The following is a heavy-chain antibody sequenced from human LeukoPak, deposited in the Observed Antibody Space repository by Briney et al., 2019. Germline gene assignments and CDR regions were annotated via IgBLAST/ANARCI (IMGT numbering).Heavy chain of an antibody. CDR2: FDPEDGET. Sequence: GASVKVSCKVSGYTLTELSMHWVRQAPGKGLEGMGGFDPEDGETIYAQKFHGRVTMTEDTSTDTAYMELSSLRSEDTAVYYCATYCSSTSPTESENWFDPWGQGTLVTVSS. CDR1: GYTLTELS. J-gene: IGHJ5*02. CDR3: ATYCSSTSPTESENWFDP. V-gene: IGHV1-24*01. D-gene: IGHD2-2*01.